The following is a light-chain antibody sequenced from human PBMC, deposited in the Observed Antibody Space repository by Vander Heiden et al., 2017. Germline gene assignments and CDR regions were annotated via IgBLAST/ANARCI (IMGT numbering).Light chain of an antibody. CDR1: QSVLHSSNNYSY. V-gene: IGKV4-1*01. CDR3: QQYFSAPLT. J-gene: IGKJ4*01. Sequence: DIVMTPSPDSLAVSLGARATINCKSSQSVLHSSNNYSYLAWYQKEPGQPPKPLIYWASTRESGVPDRFSGSGSGADFTLTISSLQAEDVAVYYCQQYFSAPLTFGGGTKVEIK. CDR2: WAS.